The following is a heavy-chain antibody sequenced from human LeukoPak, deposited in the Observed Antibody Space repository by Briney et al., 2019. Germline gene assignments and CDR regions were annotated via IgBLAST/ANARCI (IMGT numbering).Heavy chain of an antibody. CDR3: AREPPGYYFDY. CDR2: ISSSGSTI. J-gene: IGHJ4*02. Sequence: PGGSLRLSCAASGFTFSSYAMYWIRQAPGKGLEWVSYISSSGSTIYYADSVKGRFTISRDNAKNSLYLQMNSLRAEDTAVYYCAREPPGYYFDYWGQGTLVTVSS. CDR1: GFTFSSYA. V-gene: IGHV3-48*04.